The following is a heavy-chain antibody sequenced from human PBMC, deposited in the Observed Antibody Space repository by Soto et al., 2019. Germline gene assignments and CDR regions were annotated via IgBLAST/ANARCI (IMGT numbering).Heavy chain of an antibody. V-gene: IGHV3-23*01. CDR2: ISGGGGST. Sequence: EVQLLESGGDLVQPGGSLRLSCVASGLTFSRFALSWVRQSPGKGLEWVSAISGGGGSTYYADSGKGRFTVSRDNSKNTLYLQMSTLRAEDTAVYYCTKFVFYGDSLVEYWGQGTLVTVPS. CDR1: GLTFSRFA. D-gene: IGHD4-17*01. J-gene: IGHJ4*02. CDR3: TKFVFYGDSLVEY.